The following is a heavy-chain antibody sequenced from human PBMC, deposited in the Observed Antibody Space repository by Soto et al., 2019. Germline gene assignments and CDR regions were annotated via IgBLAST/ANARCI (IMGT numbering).Heavy chain of an antibody. J-gene: IGHJ4*02. Sequence: QVQLQESGPGLVKPSETLSLTCTVSGGSISSYYWGWIRQPPGKGLEWIGYIYYSGSTNYNPSLKSRVTISVDTSKNQFSLRLSSVTAADTAVYYCARRYGDCFDYWGQGTLVTVSS. CDR3: ARRYGDCFDY. CDR1: GGSISSYY. V-gene: IGHV4-59*08. CDR2: IYYSGST. D-gene: IGHD4-17*01.